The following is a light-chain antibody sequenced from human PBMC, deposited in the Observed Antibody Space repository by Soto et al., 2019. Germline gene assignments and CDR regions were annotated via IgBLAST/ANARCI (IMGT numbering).Light chain of an antibody. CDR2: DAS. V-gene: IGKV3-11*01. CDR1: QDISNF. CDR3: QQRASWPPFT. J-gene: IGKJ2*01. Sequence: EIVLAQSPATLSLSPGERATLSCRASQDISNFLAWYQQRPGQAPRLLIYDASNRATGIPARFSGSGSGTDFTLTLVGLEPEDFAIYYCQQRASWPPFTFGQGTKLEVK.